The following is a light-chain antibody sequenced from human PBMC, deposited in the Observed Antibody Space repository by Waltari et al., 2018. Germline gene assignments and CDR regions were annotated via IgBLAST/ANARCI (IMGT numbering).Light chain of an antibody. J-gene: IGLJ2*01. CDR3: SSRDSSGNQPVI. CDR1: GPRVSY. Sequence: SSELTQDPTVSVALGQTVTITCQGDGPRVSYASCFQQRPGQAPLLVIYGKDNRPSGIPDRFSGSSSGNTASLTITGAQAEDEAYYYCSSRDSSGNQPVIFGGGTKLAVL. V-gene: IGLV3-19*01. CDR2: GKD.